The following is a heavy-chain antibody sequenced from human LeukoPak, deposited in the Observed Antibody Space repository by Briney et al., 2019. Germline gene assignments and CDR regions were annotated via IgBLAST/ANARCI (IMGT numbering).Heavy chain of an antibody. CDR1: GGSISTNSYY. Sequence: SETLSLTRTVSGGSISTNSYYWGWIRQPPGKGLEWIGSIYYGGSTFYNPSLKNRVTISADTSKNQFSLNLSSVTAADTAVYYCARRLASSSDTFDYWGQGTLVTVSS. D-gene: IGHD4-17*01. CDR3: ARRLASSSDTFDY. J-gene: IGHJ4*02. V-gene: IGHV4-39*01. CDR2: IYYGGST.